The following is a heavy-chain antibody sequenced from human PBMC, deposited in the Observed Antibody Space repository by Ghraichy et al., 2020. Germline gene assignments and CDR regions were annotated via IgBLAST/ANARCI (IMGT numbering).Heavy chain of an antibody. J-gene: IGHJ6*02. Sequence: SETLSLTCTVSGDSLSSDYWSWIRQPPGKGLECIGYTYYTGSTHYNPSLKSRITISVARSKNQISLRLRSVTAADTGVYYCARGVSVKYYGMDVWGQGTTVAVSS. CDR3: ARGVSVKYYGMDV. V-gene: IGHV4-59*01. CDR1: GDSLSSDY. D-gene: IGHD3-16*01. CDR2: TYYTGST.